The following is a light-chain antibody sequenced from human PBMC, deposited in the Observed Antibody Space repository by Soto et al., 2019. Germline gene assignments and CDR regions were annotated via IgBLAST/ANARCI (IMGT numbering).Light chain of an antibody. J-gene: IGLJ1*01. Sequence: QSVLTQPPSVSGAPGQRVIISRTGSSSNFGAGYNAHWYQHLPGTAPKLLIYYNSNRPSGVPDRFSGSKSDTSASLAITGLQAEDEADYYCQSYASSLSAYVFGTGTKLTVL. V-gene: IGLV1-40*01. CDR1: SSNFGAGYN. CDR2: YNS. CDR3: QSYASSLSAYV.